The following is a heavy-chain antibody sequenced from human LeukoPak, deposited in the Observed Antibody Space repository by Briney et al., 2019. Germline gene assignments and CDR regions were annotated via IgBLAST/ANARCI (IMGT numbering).Heavy chain of an antibody. J-gene: IGHJ4*02. CDR1: GGSISSSSYY. D-gene: IGHD3-10*01. CDR2: IYYSGST. CDR3: ARLEYMVRGVIY. V-gene: IGHV4-39*01. Sequence: SETLSLTCTVSGGSISSSSYYWGWIRQPPRKGLEWIGSIYYSGSTYYNPSLKSRVTISVDTSKNQFSLKLSSVTAADTAVYYCARLEYMVRGVIYWGQGTLVTVSS.